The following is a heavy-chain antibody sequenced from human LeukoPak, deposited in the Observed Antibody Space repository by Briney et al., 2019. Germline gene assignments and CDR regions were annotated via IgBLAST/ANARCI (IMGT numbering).Heavy chain of an antibody. V-gene: IGHV1-24*01. Sequence: GASVKVSCKVSGYTLTELSMHWVRQAPGKGLEWMGGFDPEDGETIYAQKFQGRVTMTEDTSTDTAYMELSSLRSEDTAVYYCATDPIWFGDPRSPYWGQGTLVTVSS. CDR3: ATDPIWFGDPRSPY. J-gene: IGHJ4*02. CDR1: GYTLTELS. D-gene: IGHD3-10*01. CDR2: FDPEDGET.